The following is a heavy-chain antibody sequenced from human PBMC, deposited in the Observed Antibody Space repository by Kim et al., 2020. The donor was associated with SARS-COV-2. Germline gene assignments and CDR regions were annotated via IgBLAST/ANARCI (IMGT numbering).Heavy chain of an antibody. CDR2: TTREGGGS. CDR3: VRYGRSYGAAH. V-gene: IGHV3-64D*06. Sequence: GGSLRLSCSGSGFIFSDYAIHWVRRAPGMGLQYVSATTREGGGSFYAASVQDRFTIFRDNSKNTVYLQMSGLRLEDTAVDYCVRYGRSYGAAHWGQGTLVSVS. CDR1: GFIFSDYA. D-gene: IGHD5-18*01. J-gene: IGHJ4*02.